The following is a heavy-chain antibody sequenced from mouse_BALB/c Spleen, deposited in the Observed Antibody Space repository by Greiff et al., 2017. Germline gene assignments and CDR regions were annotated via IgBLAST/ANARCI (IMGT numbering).Heavy chain of an antibody. CDR2: IYPGDGDT. J-gene: IGHJ3*01. CDR3: ASYDGSWFAY. D-gene: IGHD2-3*01. V-gene: IGHV1-82*01. CDR1: GYAFSSSW. Sequence: QVQLKVSGPELVKPGASVKISSKASGYAFSSSWMNWVKQRPGQGLEWIGRIYPGDGDTNYNGKFKGKATLTADKSSSTAYMQLSSLTSVDSAVYFCASYDGSWFAYGGQGTLVTVSA.